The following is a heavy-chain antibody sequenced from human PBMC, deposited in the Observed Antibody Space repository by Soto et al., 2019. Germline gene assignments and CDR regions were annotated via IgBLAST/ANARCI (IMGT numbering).Heavy chain of an antibody. V-gene: IGHV4-59*01. CDR2: IYYSGST. Sequence: PSETLSLTCTVSGGSISSYYWSWIRQPPGKGLEWIGYIYYSGSTNYNPSLKSRVTISVDTSKNQFSLKLSSVTAADTAVYYCARSRRGYSYGYSDYWGQGTLVTVSS. J-gene: IGHJ4*02. CDR3: ARSRRGYSYGYSDY. CDR1: GGSISSYY. D-gene: IGHD5-18*01.